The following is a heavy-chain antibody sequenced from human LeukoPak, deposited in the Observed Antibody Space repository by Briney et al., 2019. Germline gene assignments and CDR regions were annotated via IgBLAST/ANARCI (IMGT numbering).Heavy chain of an antibody. V-gene: IGHV4-59*05. CDR2: IYYSGST. Sequence: SETLSLTCTVSGGSISSYYWSWIRQPPGKGLEWIGSIYYSGSTYYNPSLKSRLIISVDTSKNQFSLKLSSVTAADTAVYYCALASAGPTDYWGQGTLITVSS. D-gene: IGHD6-13*01. CDR3: ALASAGPTDY. CDR1: GGSISSYY. J-gene: IGHJ4*02.